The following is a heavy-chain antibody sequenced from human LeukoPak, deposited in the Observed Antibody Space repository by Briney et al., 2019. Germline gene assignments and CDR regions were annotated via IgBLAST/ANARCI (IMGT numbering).Heavy chain of an antibody. J-gene: IGHJ4*02. CDR1: GFTFSSYW. CDR2: INSDGRTT. CDR3: AREYSSWFDY. D-gene: IGHD6-6*01. Sequence: QPGGSLSLSCVASGFTFSSYWMHWVRQAPRKGLVWVSRINSDGRTTTYADSVRGRFTISRDNAKNTLYLQMNSLRAEDTAVYYCAREYSSWFDYWGQGTLVSVSS. V-gene: IGHV3-74*01.